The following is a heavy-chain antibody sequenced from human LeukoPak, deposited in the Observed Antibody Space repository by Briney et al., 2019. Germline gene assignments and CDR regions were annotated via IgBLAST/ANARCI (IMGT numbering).Heavy chain of an antibody. CDR1: GYIFTDFF. CDR2: VNPNDGGT. D-gene: IGHD4-17*01. Sequence: GASVKVSCKASGYIFTDFFLHWVRQAPGQGLEWMGLVNPNDGGTIYAQNFQGRVTLTRDTSISTAYMELSRLRPDDTAVYYCARDDYGDLQYFEDWGQGTLVTVSS. CDR3: ARDDYGDLQYFED. V-gene: IGHV1-2*02. J-gene: IGHJ4*02.